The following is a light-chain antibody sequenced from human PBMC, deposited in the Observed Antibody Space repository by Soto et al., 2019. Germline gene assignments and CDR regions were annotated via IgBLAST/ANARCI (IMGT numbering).Light chain of an antibody. CDR2: EVS. CDR1: QGVNSH. V-gene: IGKV1-9*01. CDR3: QHLNAYPIT. Sequence: DIQMTQSPSTLSASVGYRFTITCRASQGVNSHLAWHQQKPGKAPKLLISEVSTLQSGVPSRFSGSGSGTDFTLTISSLQPEDFATYYCQHLNAYPITFGQGTRLEIK. J-gene: IGKJ5*01.